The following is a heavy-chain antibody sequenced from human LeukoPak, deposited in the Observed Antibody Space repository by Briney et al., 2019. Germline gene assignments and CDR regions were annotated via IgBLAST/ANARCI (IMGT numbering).Heavy chain of an antibody. V-gene: IGHV5-51*01. J-gene: IGHJ3*02. D-gene: IGHD3-10*01. CDR3: ARHGLLWFGEFKAFDI. Sequence: GESLKISCKGSGYSFTSYWIGWVRQMPRKGLEWMGIIYPGDSDTRYSPSFQGQVTISADKSISTAYLQWSSLKASDTAMYYCARHGLLWFGEFKAFDIWGQGTMVTVSS. CDR1: GYSFTSYW. CDR2: IYPGDSDT.